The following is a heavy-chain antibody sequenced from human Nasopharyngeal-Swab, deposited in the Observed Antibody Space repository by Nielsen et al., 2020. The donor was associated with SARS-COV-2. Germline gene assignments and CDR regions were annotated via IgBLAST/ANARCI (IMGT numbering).Heavy chain of an antibody. D-gene: IGHD6-19*01. Sequence: ARSLRLTCAASGFTFSSYAMRWVRQPPGKGLEWVSAISRSGGSTYYADSVKGRFTLATDNSNNPLYLQMNSRRAEDTAVYYCGKGGGVAVAGNAGGQGTLVTVSS. CDR2: ISRSGGST. V-gene: IGHV3-23*01. CDR1: GFTFSSYA. CDR3: GKGGGVAVAGNA. J-gene: IGHJ4*02.